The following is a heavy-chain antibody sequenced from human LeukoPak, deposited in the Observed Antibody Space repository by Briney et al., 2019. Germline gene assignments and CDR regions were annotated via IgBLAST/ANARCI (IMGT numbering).Heavy chain of an antibody. CDR1: GGTFSSYA. V-gene: IGHV1-69*05. CDR3: ARDSETPATAISDY. CDR2: IIPIFGTA. D-gene: IGHD2-2*02. Sequence: SVKVSCKASGGTFSSYAISWVRQAPGQGLEWMGRIIPIFGTANYAQKFQGRVTITTYESTSRAYMELSSLRSEDTAVYYCARDSETPATAISDYWGQGTLVTVSS. J-gene: IGHJ4*02.